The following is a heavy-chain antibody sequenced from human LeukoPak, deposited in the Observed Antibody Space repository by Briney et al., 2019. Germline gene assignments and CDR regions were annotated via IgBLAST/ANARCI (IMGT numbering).Heavy chain of an antibody. J-gene: IGHJ4*02. Sequence: PSETLSLTCTVSGGSISSSSYYWGWIRQPPGKGLEWIGGIYPSGTTNYNPSLRSRVTISIDTSKNQFSLKLSSVAAADTAVYYCARASGRYGYMIDYWGQGTLVTVSS. CDR2: IYPSGTT. V-gene: IGHV4-39*07. CDR3: ARASGRYGYMIDY. D-gene: IGHD5-24*01. CDR1: GGSISSSSYY.